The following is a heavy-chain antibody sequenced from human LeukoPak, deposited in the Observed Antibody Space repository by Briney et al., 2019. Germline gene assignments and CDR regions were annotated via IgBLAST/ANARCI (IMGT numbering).Heavy chain of an antibody. CDR3: ARGASIAGGFDG. V-gene: IGHV3-74*03. CDR2: IDGDGSST. J-gene: IGHJ4*02. D-gene: IGHD3-10*01. Sequence: PGGSLRLSCAASGFTFSSYWMHWVRQAPGKGLVWVSRIDGDGSSTMYADSVKGRFTISRDSAKNTVYLQMKSLRVEDTALYYCARGASIAGGFDGWGQGTLVTVSS. CDR1: GFTFSSYW.